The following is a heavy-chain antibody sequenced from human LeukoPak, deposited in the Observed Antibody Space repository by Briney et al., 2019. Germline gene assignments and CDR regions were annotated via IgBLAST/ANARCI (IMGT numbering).Heavy chain of an antibody. J-gene: IGHJ4*02. CDR1: GFTFSSYA. Sequence: GGSLRLSCAASGFTFSSYAMSWVRQAPGKGLDWVSGISGSGSSTYYADSVKGRFTISRDNSKNTLYLQMNSLRAEDTAVYYCAKGSAVADIYFDYWGQGTLVTVSS. V-gene: IGHV3-23*01. D-gene: IGHD6-19*01. CDR3: AKGSAVADIYFDY. CDR2: ISGSGSST.